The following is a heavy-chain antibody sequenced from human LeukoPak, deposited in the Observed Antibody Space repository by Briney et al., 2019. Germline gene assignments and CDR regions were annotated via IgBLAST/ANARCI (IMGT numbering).Heavy chain of an antibody. CDR3: AAGGVIPQDYYYGMDV. Sequence: GGSLRLSCAASGFTFSSYSMNWVRQAPGKGLEWVSSISSSSSYIYYADSVKGRFTISRDNAKNSLYLRMNSLRAEDTAVYYCAAGGVIPQDYYYGMDVWGKGTTVTVSS. D-gene: IGHD3-16*02. CDR2: ISSSSSYI. V-gene: IGHV3-21*01. CDR1: GFTFSSYS. J-gene: IGHJ6*04.